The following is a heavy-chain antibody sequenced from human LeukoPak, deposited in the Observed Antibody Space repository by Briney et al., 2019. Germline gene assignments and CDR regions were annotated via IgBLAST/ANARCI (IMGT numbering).Heavy chain of an antibody. CDR2: IYYSGTT. Sequence: TASETLSLTCTVSGGSISSGDYYWSWIRQPPGKGLEWIGYIYYSGTTNYNPSLKSRVTISVDTSKNQFSLKLSSVTAADTAVYYCARLGYCSSTSCYLYYYMDVWGKGTTVTVSS. CDR1: GGSISSGDYY. D-gene: IGHD2-2*01. CDR3: ARLGYCSSTSCYLYYYMDV. V-gene: IGHV4-30-4*08. J-gene: IGHJ6*03.